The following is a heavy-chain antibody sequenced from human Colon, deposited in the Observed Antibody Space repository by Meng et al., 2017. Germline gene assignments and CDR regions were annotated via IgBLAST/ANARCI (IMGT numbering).Heavy chain of an antibody. CDR2: VSHTGST. V-gene: IGHV4-31*01. D-gene: IGHD1-26*01. CDR3: ARGSGTLRHFDY. Sequence: GQLQEWVPGLVKPSQTLSLPCTVSGGSISNGFFFWSWIRQHPLKGLEWIGSVSHTGSTSYNPFIQSLVTISRDTPKNQFSLNLTSVTAADTAVYFCARGSGTLRHFDYWGQGTLVTVSS. J-gene: IGHJ4*02. CDR1: GGSISNGFFF.